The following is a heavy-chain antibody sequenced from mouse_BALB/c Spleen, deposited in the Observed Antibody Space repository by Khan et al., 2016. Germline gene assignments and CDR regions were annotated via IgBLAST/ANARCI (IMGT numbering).Heavy chain of an antibody. CDR2: VNYSGST. Sequence: EVQLQEAGPSLVKPSQTLSLTCSVTGDSITSGYWNWIRNFPGNKLEYMGYVNYSGSTYYNPSLKSRTSITRITSKNEYYLQLNSVTTEEAASYYCASCDGYCFGCWGQGTTLSVSS. D-gene: IGHD2-3*01. CDR1: GDSITSGY. CDR3: ASCDGYCFGC. J-gene: IGHJ2*01. V-gene: IGHV3-8*02.